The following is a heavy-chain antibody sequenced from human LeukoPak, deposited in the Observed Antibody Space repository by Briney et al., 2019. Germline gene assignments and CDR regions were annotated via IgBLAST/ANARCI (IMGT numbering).Heavy chain of an antibody. CDR1: GYTFTSYY. Sequence: ASVKVSCKASGYTFTSYYMHWVRQAPGQGLEWMGIINPSGGSTSYAQKLQGRVTMTTDTSTSTAYMELRSLRSDDTAVYYCARDFDTFNYWGQGTLVTVSS. CDR2: INPSGGST. J-gene: IGHJ4*02. CDR3: ARDFDTFNY. V-gene: IGHV1-46*01.